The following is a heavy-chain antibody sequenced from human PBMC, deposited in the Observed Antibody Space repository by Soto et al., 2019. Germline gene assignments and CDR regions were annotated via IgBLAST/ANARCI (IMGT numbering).Heavy chain of an antibody. CDR1: GGSFSGYY. Sequence: QVQLQQWGAGLLKPSETLSLTCAVYGGSFSGYYWSWIRQPPGKGLEWIGEINHSGSTNYNPSLKSRVTISVDTSKNQFSLKLSSVTAADTAVYYCARGGIVVVTAMAWFDPWGQGTLVTVSS. CDR2: INHSGST. V-gene: IGHV4-34*01. CDR3: ARGGIVVVTAMAWFDP. J-gene: IGHJ5*02. D-gene: IGHD2-21*02.